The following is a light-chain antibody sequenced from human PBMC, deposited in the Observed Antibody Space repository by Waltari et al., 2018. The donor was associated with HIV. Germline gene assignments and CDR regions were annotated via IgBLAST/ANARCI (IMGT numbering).Light chain of an antibody. Sequence: QSVLTHPPSVSGTPGQRVTISCSGSSSTIGTTTVNWYQQLPGTAPKLLIYSNNQRPSGVPDRFSGSKSGTSASLAISGLQSEDEADYYCAAWDDSLNGPVFGGGTKLTVL. V-gene: IGLV1-44*01. CDR1: SSTIGTTT. J-gene: IGLJ2*01. CDR2: SNN. CDR3: AAWDDSLNGPV.